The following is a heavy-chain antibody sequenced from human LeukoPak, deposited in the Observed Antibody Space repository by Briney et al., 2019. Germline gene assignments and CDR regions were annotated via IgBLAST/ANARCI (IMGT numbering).Heavy chain of an antibody. CDR2: FDPEDGET. CDR3: ATLYSGWYYFDY. D-gene: IGHD6-19*01. V-gene: IGHV1-24*01. J-gene: IGHJ4*02. Sequence: ASVKVSCKASGYTFTSYGISWVRQAPGQGLEWMGGFDPEDGETIYAQKFQGRVTMTEDTSTDTAYMELSSLRSEDTAVYYCATLYSGWYYFDYWGQGTLVTVSS. CDR1: GYTFTSYG.